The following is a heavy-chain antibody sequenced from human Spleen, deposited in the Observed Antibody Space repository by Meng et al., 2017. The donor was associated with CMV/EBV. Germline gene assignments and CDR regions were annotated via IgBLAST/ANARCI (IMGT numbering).Heavy chain of an antibody. V-gene: IGHV3-23*03. CDR2: IYSGGSST. Sequence: GFTFSSDAMSWVRQAPGKGLEWVSVIYSGGSSTYYADSVKGRFTISRNNSKNTLYLQMNSLRAEDTAVYYCAKDLRPMATIPRGFDYWGQGTLVTVSS. J-gene: IGHJ4*02. CDR3: AKDLRPMATIPRGFDY. D-gene: IGHD5-24*01. CDR1: GFTFSSDA.